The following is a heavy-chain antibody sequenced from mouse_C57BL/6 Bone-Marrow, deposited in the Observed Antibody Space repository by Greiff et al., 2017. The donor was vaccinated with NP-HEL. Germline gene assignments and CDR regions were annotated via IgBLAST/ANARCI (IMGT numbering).Heavy chain of an antibody. Sequence: QVQLQQPGAELVRPGSSVKLSCKASGYTFTSYWMDWVKQRPGQGLEWIGNIYPSDSETHYNQKFKDKATLTVDKSSSTAYMQLSSLTSEDSAVYYCARGVYYGSRRRAMDYWGQGTSDTVSS. J-gene: IGHJ4*01. D-gene: IGHD1-1*01. V-gene: IGHV1-61*01. CDR3: ARGVYYGSRRRAMDY. CDR1: GYTFTSYW. CDR2: IYPSDSET.